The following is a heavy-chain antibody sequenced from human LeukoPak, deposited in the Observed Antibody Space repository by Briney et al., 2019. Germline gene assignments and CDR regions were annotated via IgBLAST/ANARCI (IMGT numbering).Heavy chain of an antibody. J-gene: IGHJ4*02. CDR2: IIPIFGTA. CDR3: ARDRGGGSSVVTGYFDY. Sequence: SVKVPCKASGGTFSSYAISWVRQAPGQGLEWMGGIIPIFGTANYAQKFQGRVTITTDESTSTAYMELSSLRSEDTAVYYCARDRGGGSSVVTGYFDYWGQGTLVTVSS. V-gene: IGHV1-69*05. D-gene: IGHD3-16*01. CDR1: GGTFSSYA.